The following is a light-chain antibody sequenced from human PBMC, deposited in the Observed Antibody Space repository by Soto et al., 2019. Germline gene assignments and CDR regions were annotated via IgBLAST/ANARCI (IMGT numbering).Light chain of an antibody. Sequence: EIVLTQSPGTLSLSPGERVTLSCRASQSVSSSYLAWYQQKPGQALRLLIYGASSRATGIPDRFSGSGSGTDFTLTISRLEPEDFVVYYCQEYGTSRTFGQGTKVEIK. J-gene: IGKJ1*01. V-gene: IGKV3-20*01. CDR3: QEYGTSRT. CDR1: QSVSSSY. CDR2: GAS.